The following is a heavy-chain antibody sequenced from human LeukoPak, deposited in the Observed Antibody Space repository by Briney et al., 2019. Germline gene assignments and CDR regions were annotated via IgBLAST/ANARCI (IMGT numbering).Heavy chain of an antibody. J-gene: IGHJ4*02. D-gene: IGHD3-22*01. V-gene: IGHV4-31*03. CDR2: IYYSGST. CDR1: GGSISSGGYY. Sequence: SETLSLTCTVSGGSISSGGYYWSWLRQHPGQGLEWTGYIYYSGSTYYNPSLKRRVTISVDTSKHQFSLKLSSVTAADTAVYYCVGTNYYDSRGFDYWGQGTLVTVSS. CDR3: VGTNYYDSRGFDY.